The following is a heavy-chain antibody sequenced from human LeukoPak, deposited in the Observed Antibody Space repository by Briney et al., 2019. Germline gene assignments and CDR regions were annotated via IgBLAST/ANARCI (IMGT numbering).Heavy chain of an antibody. CDR1: GGSFSGYY. CDR3: ARAYYYDSSGLSWFDP. Sequence: PSETLSLTCAVYGGSFSGYYWSWIRQPPGKGLEWIGEINHSGSTNYNPSLKSRVTISVDTSKNQFSLKLSSVTAADTAVYYCARAYYYDSSGLSWFDPWGQGTLVTVSS. CDR2: INHSGST. V-gene: IGHV4-34*01. J-gene: IGHJ5*02. D-gene: IGHD3-22*01.